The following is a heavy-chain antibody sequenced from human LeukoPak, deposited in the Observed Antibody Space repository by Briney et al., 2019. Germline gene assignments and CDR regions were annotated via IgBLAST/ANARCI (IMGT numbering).Heavy chain of an antibody. V-gene: IGHV3-23*01. J-gene: IGHJ3*02. CDR2: ISGSGGST. D-gene: IGHD3-9*01. Sequence: SGGSLRLSCAASGFTFSSYAMSWVRQAPGKGLEWASAISGSGGSTYYADSVKGRFTISRDNSKNTLYLQMNSLRAEDTAVYYCARDADILTGFTSIGDAFDIWGQGTMVTVSS. CDR3: ARDADILTGFTSIGDAFDI. CDR1: GFTFSSYA.